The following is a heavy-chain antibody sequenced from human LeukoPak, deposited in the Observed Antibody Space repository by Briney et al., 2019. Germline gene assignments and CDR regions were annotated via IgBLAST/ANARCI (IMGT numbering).Heavy chain of an antibody. CDR3: ARGVKFGVVIHPPFDP. Sequence: GGSLRLSCAASGFTFSSYDMQWVRQAPGKGLEWVAVISYDGSNKYYADSVKGRFTISRDNSKNTLYLRMNSLRAEDTAVYYCARGVKFGVVIHPPFDPWGQGALVTVSS. D-gene: IGHD3-3*01. V-gene: IGHV3-30*19. CDR1: GFTFSSYD. CDR2: ISYDGSNK. J-gene: IGHJ5*02.